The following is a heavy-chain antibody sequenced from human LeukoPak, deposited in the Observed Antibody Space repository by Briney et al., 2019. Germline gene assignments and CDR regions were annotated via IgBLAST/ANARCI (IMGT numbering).Heavy chain of an antibody. D-gene: IGHD4-17*01. J-gene: IGHJ4*02. CDR2: INPSGGST. V-gene: IGHV1-46*01. CDR3: ARGDMTTDFDY. Sequence: GASVKVSCXASGYTFTSYYMHWVRRAHGQGLEWMGIINPSGGSTSYAQKFQGRVTMTRDTSTSTVYMELSSLRSEDTAVYYCARGDMTTDFDYWGQGTLVTVSS. CDR1: GYTFTSYY.